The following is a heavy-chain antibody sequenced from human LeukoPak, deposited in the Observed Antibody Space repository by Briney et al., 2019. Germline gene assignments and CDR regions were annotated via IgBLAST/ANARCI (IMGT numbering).Heavy chain of an antibody. CDR1: RYSFIDYS. CDR3: ARETGRDGYKDLDY. V-gene: IGHV1-2*02. Sequence: ASVYVSSKASRYSFIDYSIHWVRQAPRQGHERMGWINPRSGGTNFAQKFQGRVTLTRDTSITTGYMELSRLQSDDTAVYYCARETGRDGYKDLDYWGQGTLVTVSS. J-gene: IGHJ4*02. CDR2: INPRSGGT. D-gene: IGHD5-24*01.